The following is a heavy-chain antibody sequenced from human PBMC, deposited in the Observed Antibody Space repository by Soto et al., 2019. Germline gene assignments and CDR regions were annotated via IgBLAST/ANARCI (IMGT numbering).Heavy chain of an antibody. Sequence: PGESLKISCKASGYSFATYWIGWVRQMPGKGLEWMGIIYPGDSDTRYSPSFQGQVTISADKSINTAYVQWSTLKASDTAMYYCARGLAGHTGLFVQWAQGTLETGSA. V-gene: IGHV5-51*01. CDR2: IYPGDSDT. D-gene: IGHD6-19*01. CDR1: GYSFATYW. CDR3: ARGLAGHTGLFVQ. J-gene: IGHJ4*01.